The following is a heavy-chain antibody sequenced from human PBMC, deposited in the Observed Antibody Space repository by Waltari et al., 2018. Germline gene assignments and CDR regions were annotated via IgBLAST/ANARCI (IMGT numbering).Heavy chain of an antibody. J-gene: IGHJ4*02. Sequence: QVQLVQSGAEVKKPGASVKVSCKASGYTFTGYSMHWVRQAPGQGLEWMGRINPNSGGTNYAQKFQGRVTMTRDTSISTAYMELSRLRSDDTAVYYCARDLPTVTTWGFDYWGQGTLVTVSS. CDR2: INPNSGGT. D-gene: IGHD4-17*01. V-gene: IGHV1-2*06. CDR1: GYTFTGYS. CDR3: ARDLPTVTTWGFDY.